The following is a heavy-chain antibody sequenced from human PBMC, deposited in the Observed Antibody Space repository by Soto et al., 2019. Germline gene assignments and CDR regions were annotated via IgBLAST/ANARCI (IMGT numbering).Heavy chain of an antibody. D-gene: IGHD6-6*01. CDR1: GFTFSSYA. Sequence: EVQLLESGGGLVQPGGSLRLSCAASGFTFSSYAMGWVRQAPGKGLERVSAISGSGGSTYYADSVKGRFTISRDNSKNARYLQINILSADDTAVYYCAKDQYSSRGNWFDPWGQGTLVTVSS. CDR3: AKDQYSSRGNWFDP. J-gene: IGHJ5*02. V-gene: IGHV3-23*01. CDR2: ISGSGGST.